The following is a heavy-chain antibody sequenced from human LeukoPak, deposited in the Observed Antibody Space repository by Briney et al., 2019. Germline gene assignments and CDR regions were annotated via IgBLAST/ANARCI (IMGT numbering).Heavy chain of an antibody. CDR1: GFTFTGYY. CDR3: ARDTYGGNWSLGY. J-gene: IGHJ4*02. D-gene: IGHD4-23*01. CDR2: VNPNSGGT. Sequence: ASVRVSCKASGFTFTGYYIHWVRHAPGQGLEWMGWVNPNSGGTKYAQKFQGRVSMTSDTSISTAYMELSRLTSDDTAVYYCARDTYGGNWSLGYWGQGTLVTVSS. V-gene: IGHV1-2*02.